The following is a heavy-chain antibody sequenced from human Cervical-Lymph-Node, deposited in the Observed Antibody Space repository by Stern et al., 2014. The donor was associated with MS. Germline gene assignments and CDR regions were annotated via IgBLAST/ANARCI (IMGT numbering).Heavy chain of an antibody. D-gene: IGHD6-19*01. CDR3: AKVYGSGPFDY. J-gene: IGHJ4*02. Sequence: EVQLVESGGTLVQPGGSLRLSCAASGFTFSSYAMSWVRQAPGKGLEWVSVMSGSDGSTCYADSVKGRFTISRDNSKNTLFLQMNSLRAEDTAVYYCAKVYGSGPFDYWGQGTLVTVSS. CDR1: GFTFSSYA. V-gene: IGHV3-23*04. CDR2: MSGSDGST.